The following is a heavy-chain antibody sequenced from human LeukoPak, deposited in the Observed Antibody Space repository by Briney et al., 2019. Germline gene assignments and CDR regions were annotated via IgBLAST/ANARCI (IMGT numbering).Heavy chain of an antibody. V-gene: IGHV3-48*01. CDR2: ISSSTSTI. J-gene: IGHJ5*02. CDR3: ARRPPTGAALDH. Sequence: GGSLRLSCAASGFTFSVYGMNWVRQAPGKGLEWITYISSSTSTINYADSVKGRFTISRDNANNSLFLQMHSLGVEDTAVYYCARRPPTGAALDHWGQGTLVTVSS. CDR1: GFTFSVYG. D-gene: IGHD6-6*01.